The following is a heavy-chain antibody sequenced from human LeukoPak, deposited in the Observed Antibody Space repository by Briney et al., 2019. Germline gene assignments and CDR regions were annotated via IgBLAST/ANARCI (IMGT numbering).Heavy chain of an antibody. V-gene: IGHV4-39*07. CDR3: ARDVGGYSGYDPDY. D-gene: IGHD5-12*01. CDR2: IYYSGST. J-gene: IGHJ4*02. Sequence: SETLSLTCTVSGGSISSSSYYWGWIRQPPGKGLEWIGSIYYSGSTYYNPSLKSRVTISVDTSKNLFSLKLNSVTAADTAVYYCARDVGGYSGYDPDYWGQGTLVTVSS. CDR1: GGSISSSSYY.